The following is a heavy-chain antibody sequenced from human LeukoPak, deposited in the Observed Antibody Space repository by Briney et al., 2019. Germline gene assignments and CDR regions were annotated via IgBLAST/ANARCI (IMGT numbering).Heavy chain of an antibody. D-gene: IGHD6-19*01. CDR3: AVQYSSGWFYYFDY. CDR2: IIPILGIA. Sequence: AASVKVSCKASGGTFSSYAISWVRQAPGQGLEWMGRIIPILGIANYAQKFQGRVTITADKSTSTAYMELSSLRSEDTAVYYCAVQYSSGWFYYFDYWGQGTLVTVSS. V-gene: IGHV1-69*04. J-gene: IGHJ4*02. CDR1: GGTFSSYA.